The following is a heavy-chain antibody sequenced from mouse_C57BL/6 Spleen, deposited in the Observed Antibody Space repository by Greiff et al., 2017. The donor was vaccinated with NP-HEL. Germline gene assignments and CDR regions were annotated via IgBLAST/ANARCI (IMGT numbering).Heavy chain of an antibody. CDR1: GYTFTSYW. D-gene: IGHD1-1*01. J-gene: IGHJ4*01. CDR2: IHPNSGST. Sequence: VQLLQPGAELVKPGASVKLSCKASGYTFTSYWMHWVKQRPGQGLEWIGMIHPNSGSTNYNEKFKSKDTLTVDNSSSTAYMQLSSLTSEDSAVYDRERSICGSSFYAMDYWGQGTTVTVAS. V-gene: IGHV1-64*01. CDR3: ERSICGSSFYAMDY.